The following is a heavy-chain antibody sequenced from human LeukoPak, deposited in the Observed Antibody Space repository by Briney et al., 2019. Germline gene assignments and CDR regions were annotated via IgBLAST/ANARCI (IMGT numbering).Heavy chain of an antibody. J-gene: IGHJ4*02. V-gene: IGHV4-39*07. CDR1: GGSISSSSYY. Sequence: SETLSLTCTVSGGSISSSSYYWGWIRQPRGKGLEWIGSIYYSGSTYYNPSLKSRVTISVDTSKNQFSLKLSSVTAADTAVYYCARDCPYSSSWYPSGLCYWGQGTLVTVSS. D-gene: IGHD6-13*01. CDR3: ARDCPYSSSWYPSGLCY. CDR2: IYYSGST.